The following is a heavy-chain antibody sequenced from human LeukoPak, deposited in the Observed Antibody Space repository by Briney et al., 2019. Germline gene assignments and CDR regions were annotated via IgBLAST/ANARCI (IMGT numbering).Heavy chain of an antibody. J-gene: IGHJ4*02. CDR1: GYTFTSYG. CDR3: ARAGRSSWYTPLDY. Sequence: ASVKVSCKASGYTFTSYGISWVRQAPGQGLEWMGWISVYNGNTNYAQKLQGRVTMTTDTSTSTAYMELRSLRSDDTAVYYCARAGRSSWYTPLDYWGQGTLVIVSS. V-gene: IGHV1-18*01. D-gene: IGHD6-13*01. CDR2: ISVYNGNT.